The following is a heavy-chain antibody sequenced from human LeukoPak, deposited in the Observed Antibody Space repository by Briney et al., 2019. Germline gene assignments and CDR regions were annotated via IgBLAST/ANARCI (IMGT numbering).Heavy chain of an antibody. D-gene: IGHD3-22*01. J-gene: IGHJ4*02. Sequence: GSLRLSCAASGFTFSSYEMDWVRQAPGKGLEWVSYISSSGSTIYYADSVKGRFTISRDNAKNSLYLQMNSLRAEDTAVYYCARTYDSSGYYYSYYFDYWGQGTLVTVSS. V-gene: IGHV3-48*03. CDR1: GFTFSSYE. CDR2: ISSSGSTI. CDR3: ARTYDSSGYYYSYYFDY.